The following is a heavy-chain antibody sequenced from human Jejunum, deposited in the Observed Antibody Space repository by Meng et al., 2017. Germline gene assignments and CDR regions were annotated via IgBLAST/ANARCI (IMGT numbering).Heavy chain of an antibody. Sequence: QVALRDSGPGLVRPSETLSLTCPVSGGFASSGSYYWTWVRQSPGKGLEWIGYNFDNGRTNYNPFLKSRVTMSVDTSRNQFSLKLSSVTAADTAVYYCARDNWGSIDYWGQGVLVTVSS. V-gene: IGHV4-61*01. CDR2: NFDNGRT. J-gene: IGHJ4*02. CDR3: ARDNWGSIDY. CDR1: GGFASSGSYY. D-gene: IGHD7-27*01.